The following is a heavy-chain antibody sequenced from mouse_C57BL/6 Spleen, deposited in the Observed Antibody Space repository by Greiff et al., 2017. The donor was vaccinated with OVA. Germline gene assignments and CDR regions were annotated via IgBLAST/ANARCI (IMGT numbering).Heavy chain of an antibody. CDR1: GYAFSSYW. D-gene: IGHD2-2*01. CDR3: AREGLRRGYFDY. V-gene: IGHV1-80*01. CDR2: IYPGDGDT. Sequence: VKVVESGAELVKPGASVKISCKASGYAFSSYWMNWVKQRPGKGLEWIGQIYPGDGDTNYNGKFKGKATLTADKSSSTAYMQLSSLTSEDSAVYFCAREGLRRGYFDYWGQGTTLTVSS. J-gene: IGHJ2*01.